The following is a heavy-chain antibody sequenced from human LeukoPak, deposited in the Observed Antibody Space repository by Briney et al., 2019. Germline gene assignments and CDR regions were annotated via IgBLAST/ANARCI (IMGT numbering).Heavy chain of an antibody. Sequence: TGGSLRLSCAASGFTVSSNYMSWVRQAPGKGLEWVSVIYSGGSTYYADSVKGRFTISRDNSKNTLYLQMNSLRAEDTAVYYCASQITTHYSSSWYYFDCWGQGALVTVSS. CDR1: GFTVSSNY. D-gene: IGHD6-13*01. J-gene: IGHJ4*02. CDR3: ASQITTHYSSSWYYFDC. V-gene: IGHV3-53*01. CDR2: IYSGGST.